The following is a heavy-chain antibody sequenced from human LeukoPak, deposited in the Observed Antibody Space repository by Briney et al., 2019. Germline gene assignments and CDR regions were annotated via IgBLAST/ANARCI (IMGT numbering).Heavy chain of an antibody. J-gene: IGHJ4*02. Sequence: SESLSLTCTVSGGSISSYYWSWIRQPAGKGLEWIGHIYTSGSTNYNPYLKSRFTMSVDTSKNQFSLKLSSVTAADTAVYYCARARVLRGGTSFVYDYWGQGTLVTVSS. CDR1: GGSISSYY. V-gene: IGHV4-4*07. D-gene: IGHD1-26*01. CDR2: IYTSGST. CDR3: ARARVLRGGTSFVYDY.